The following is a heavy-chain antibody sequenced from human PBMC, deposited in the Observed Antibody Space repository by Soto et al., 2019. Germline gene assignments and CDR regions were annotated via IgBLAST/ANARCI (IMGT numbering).Heavy chain of an antibody. D-gene: IGHD6-13*01. CDR3: ARVAGTQTGGWFDP. Sequence: QVQLVQSGAEVKKPGASVKVSCKASGYTFTGYYMHWVRQAPGQGLEWMGWINPNSGGTNYAQKFQGWVTMTRDTSIGTAYMELSRLRSDDTAVYYCARVAGTQTGGWFDPWGQGTLVTVSS. J-gene: IGHJ5*02. V-gene: IGHV1-2*04. CDR1: GYTFTGYY. CDR2: INPNSGGT.